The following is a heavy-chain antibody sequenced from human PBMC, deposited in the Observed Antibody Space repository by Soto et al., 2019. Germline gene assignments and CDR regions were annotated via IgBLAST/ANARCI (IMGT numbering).Heavy chain of an antibody. CDR3: ARLYDSSGYYCPYDVFDI. D-gene: IGHD3-22*01. CDR1: GGSVSSGSYY. J-gene: IGHJ3*02. Sequence: SETLSLTCTVSGGSVSSGSYYWSWIRQPPGKGLEWIGYIYYSGSTNYNPSLKSRVTISVDTSKNQFSLKLSSVTAADTAVYYCARLYDSSGYYCPYDVFDIWGQGTMVTVSS. CDR2: IYYSGST. V-gene: IGHV4-61*01.